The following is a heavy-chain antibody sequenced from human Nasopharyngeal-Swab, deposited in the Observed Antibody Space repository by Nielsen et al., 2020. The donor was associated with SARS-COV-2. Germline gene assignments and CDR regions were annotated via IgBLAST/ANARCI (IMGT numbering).Heavy chain of an antibody. Sequence: WIRQPPGKALEWLALIDWDDDKYYSTSLKTRLTISKDTSKNQVVLTMTNMDPVDTATYYCARNSADYDILTGYYKVPVNPPDVWGQGTTVPSP. CDR2: IDWDDDK. CDR3: ARNSADYDILTGYYKVPVNPPDV. V-gene: IGHV2-70*01. J-gene: IGHJ6*02. D-gene: IGHD3-9*01.